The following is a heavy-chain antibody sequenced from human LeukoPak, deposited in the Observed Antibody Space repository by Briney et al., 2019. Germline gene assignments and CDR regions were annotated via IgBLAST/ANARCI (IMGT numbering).Heavy chain of an antibody. J-gene: IGHJ4*02. CDR1: GYPFTSYY. Sequence: ASVKVSCKASGYPFTSYYMHWVRQAPGQGLEWMVLIKPGGGSTSYAQKFQGRVTMTRDTSTSTVYMDLSSLRSEDTAVYYCARDRAVVGTGRFDWWGQGTLVTVSS. D-gene: IGHD6-19*01. CDR2: IKPGGGST. CDR3: ARDRAVVGTGRFDW. V-gene: IGHV1-46*03.